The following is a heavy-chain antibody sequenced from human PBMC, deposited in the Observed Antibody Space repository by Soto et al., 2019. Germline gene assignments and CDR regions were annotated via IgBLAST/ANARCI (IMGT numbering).Heavy chain of an antibody. D-gene: IGHD4-4*01. CDR1: VFTFISYW. CDR2: INPDGSTT. Sequence: GWSLRLSCASSVFTFISYWMHWVRQAPGEGLMWVSRINPDGSTTSYADSVKGRFTISRDNAKNTLYLQMNSLRVEDTAVYYCARVPTTVTTPGMDVWGQGTTVTVSS. J-gene: IGHJ6*02. CDR3: ARVPTTVTTPGMDV. V-gene: IGHV3-74*01.